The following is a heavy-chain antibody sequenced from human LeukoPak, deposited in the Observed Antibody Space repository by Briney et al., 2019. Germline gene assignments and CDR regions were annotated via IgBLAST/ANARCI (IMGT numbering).Heavy chain of an antibody. D-gene: IGHD4-11*01. J-gene: IGHJ4*02. Sequence: ASVTVSCKASGYTFTGYYMHWVRQAPGQGLEWMGWINPNSGGTNYAQKFQGRVTITRDTSISTAYMELSRLRSDDTAVYYCARDLHRIFFDYWGQGTLVTVSS. CDR2: INPNSGGT. CDR1: GYTFTGYY. V-gene: IGHV1-2*02. CDR3: ARDLHRIFFDY.